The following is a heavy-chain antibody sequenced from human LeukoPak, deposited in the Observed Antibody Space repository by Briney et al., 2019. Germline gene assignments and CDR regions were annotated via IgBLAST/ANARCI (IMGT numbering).Heavy chain of an antibody. Sequence: GGSLRLSCAASGLTFSSYDMHWVRHATGKGLEWVSRIDTAGDTYYPGSVKGRFTSSRENAKNSLYLQMNSLRAGDTAVYYCARESEDAFDIWGQGTLVTVSS. CDR3: ARESEDAFDI. V-gene: IGHV3-13*01. CDR2: IDTAGDT. CDR1: GLTFSSYD. J-gene: IGHJ3*02.